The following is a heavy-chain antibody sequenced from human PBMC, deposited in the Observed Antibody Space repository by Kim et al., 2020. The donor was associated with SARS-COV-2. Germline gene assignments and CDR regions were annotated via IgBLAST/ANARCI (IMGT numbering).Heavy chain of an antibody. J-gene: IGHJ4*02. CDR3: AKAGAILGAAAGTFFDY. CDR2: ISWGGGST. Sequence: GGSLRLSCAASGFTFDGYTMHWVRQAPGKGLEWVSLISWGGGSTYYADSVKGRFTISRDNSKNSLYLQMNSLRTEDTALYYCAKAGAILGAAAGTFFDYWGQRTLVPLSS. D-gene: IGHD6-13*01. CDR1: GFTFDGYT. V-gene: IGHV3-43*01.